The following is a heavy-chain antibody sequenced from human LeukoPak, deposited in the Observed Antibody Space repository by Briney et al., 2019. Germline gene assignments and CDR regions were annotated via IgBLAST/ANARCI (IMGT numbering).Heavy chain of an antibody. CDR1: GGSISSGGYY. CDR3: ARGGLRYFDWLLPNRGPDAFDI. J-gene: IGHJ3*02. D-gene: IGHD3-9*01. Sequence: SETLSLTCTVSGGSISSGGYYWSWIRQHPGKGLEWIGYIYYSGSTYYNPSLKSRVTISVDTSKNQFSLKLSSVTAADTAVYYCARGGLRYFDWLLPNRGPDAFDIWGQGTMVTVSS. CDR2: IYYSGST. V-gene: IGHV4-31*03.